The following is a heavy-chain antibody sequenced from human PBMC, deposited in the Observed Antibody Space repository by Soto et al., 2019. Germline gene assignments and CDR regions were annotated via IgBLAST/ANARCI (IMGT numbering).Heavy chain of an antibody. Sequence: PGGSLRLSCAASGFTFSSYWMHWVRQAPGKGLVWVSRINSDGSSTSYADSVKGRFTISRDNAKNTLYLQMNSLRAEDTAVYYCAVAGARPKVIGYWAQRTLVTVSS. D-gene: IGHD6-19*01. J-gene: IGHJ4*02. CDR3: AVAGARPKVIGY. CDR2: INSDGSST. CDR1: GFTFSSYW. V-gene: IGHV3-74*01.